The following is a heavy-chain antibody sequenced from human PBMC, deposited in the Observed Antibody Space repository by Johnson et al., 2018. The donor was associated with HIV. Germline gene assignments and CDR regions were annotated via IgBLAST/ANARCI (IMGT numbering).Heavy chain of an antibody. Sequence: ELLVESGGGLVQPGGSLRLSCAASGFTFSSYWMHWVRQAPGKGLVWVSRINTDGSATTYADSVKGRFTISRDNAKNTLYLQMNSLRADDTAVYYCVRSPFGDEPGADAFDIGGQGTMVTVSS. V-gene: IGHV3-74*01. CDR3: VRSPFGDEPGADAFDI. CDR1: GFTFSSYW. CDR2: INTDGSAT. D-gene: IGHD3-10*01. J-gene: IGHJ3*02.